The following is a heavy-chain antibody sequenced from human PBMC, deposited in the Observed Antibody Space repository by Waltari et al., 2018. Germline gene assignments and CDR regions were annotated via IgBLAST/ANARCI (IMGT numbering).Heavy chain of an antibody. V-gene: IGHV4-34*01. Sequence: QVQLQQWGAGLLKPSETLSLTCAVYGGSFSGYYWSWIRQTQGKGLEWMGEINHSGSTNYNPSLKSRVTISVDTSKNQFSLKLSSVTAADTAVYYCARGVWFGELLRGYYYYMDVWGKGTTVTVSS. CDR1: GGSFSGYY. CDR3: ARGVWFGELLRGYYYYMDV. D-gene: IGHD3-10*01. J-gene: IGHJ6*03. CDR2: INHSGST.